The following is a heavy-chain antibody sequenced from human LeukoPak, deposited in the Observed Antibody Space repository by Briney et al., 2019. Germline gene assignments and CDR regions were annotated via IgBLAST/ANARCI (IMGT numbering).Heavy chain of an antibody. J-gene: IGHJ4*02. CDR3: ARVQGSGRLNYFDY. V-gene: IGHV1-69*06. D-gene: IGHD3-10*01. Sequence: GASVKVSCKASGGTFISYAISWVGQAPGQGLEWMGGIIPIFGTANYAQKFQGRVTITADKSTSTAYMELSSLRSEDTAVYYCARVQGSGRLNYFDYWGQGTLVTVSS. CDR2: IIPIFGTA. CDR1: GGTFISYA.